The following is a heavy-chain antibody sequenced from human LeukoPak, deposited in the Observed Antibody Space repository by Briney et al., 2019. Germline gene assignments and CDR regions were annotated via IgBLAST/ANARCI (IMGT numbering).Heavy chain of an antibody. V-gene: IGHV3-48*01. Sequence: GGAPRLPCAAPWFTFCSFSMNWGRPAPGEGGEGVLYISSSGSTIYYADSVKGRFTISRDNAKNSLYLQMNSLRAEDTAVYYCARDEYYDSSGYTSWGQGTLVTVSS. J-gene: IGHJ4*02. CDR1: WFTFCSFS. CDR3: ARDEYYDSSGYTS. CDR2: ISSSGSTI. D-gene: IGHD3-22*01.